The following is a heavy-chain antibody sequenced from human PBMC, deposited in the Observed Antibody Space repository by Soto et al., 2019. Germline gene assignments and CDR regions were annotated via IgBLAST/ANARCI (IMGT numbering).Heavy chain of an antibody. V-gene: IGHV1-69*13. Sequence: ASVKVSCKASGGTFSSDSFSWVRQAPGQGLEWMGWIIPMFDTPIYAQKFQDRVTITADESTSTAYMQLSSLRFEDTAVYYCARGRYSSGWYYFDYWGQGTLVTVSS. J-gene: IGHJ4*02. CDR1: GGTFSSDS. D-gene: IGHD6-19*01. CDR2: IIPMFDTP. CDR3: ARGRYSSGWYYFDY.